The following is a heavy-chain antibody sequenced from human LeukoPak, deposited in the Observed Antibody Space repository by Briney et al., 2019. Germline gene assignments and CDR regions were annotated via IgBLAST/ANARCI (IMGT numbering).Heavy chain of an antibody. CDR1: GFTFSDYY. Sequence: PGGSLRLSCAASGFTFSDYYMSWIRQAPGKGLEWVSYISSSGSTIYYADFVKGRFRISRDNAKSSLDLEMNSLRAEDTAVYYCARAMSTFGGVRNYFDSWGQGTLVTVSS. CDR3: ARAMSTFGGVRNYFDS. V-gene: IGHV3-11*01. J-gene: IGHJ4*02. CDR2: ISSSGSTI. D-gene: IGHD3-16*01.